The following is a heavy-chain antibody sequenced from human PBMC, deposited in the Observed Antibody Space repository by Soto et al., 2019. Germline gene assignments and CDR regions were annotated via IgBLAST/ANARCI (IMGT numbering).Heavy chain of an antibody. CDR2: ISSSSSYI. J-gene: IGHJ4*02. CDR3: ARGIYYYASSGYYSY. D-gene: IGHD3-22*01. CDR1: GFTFSSYS. Sequence: EVQLVESGGGLVKPGGSLRLSCAASGFTFSSYSMNWVRQAPGKGLEWVSSISSSSSYIYYADSVKGRFTISRDNAKNSLYLQMNSLRAEDTAVYYCARGIYYYASSGYYSYWGQGTLVTVSS. V-gene: IGHV3-21*01.